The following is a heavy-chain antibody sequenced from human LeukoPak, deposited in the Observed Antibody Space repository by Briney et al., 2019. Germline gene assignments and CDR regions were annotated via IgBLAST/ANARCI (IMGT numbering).Heavy chain of an antibody. D-gene: IGHD3-16*02. CDR3: AREGTYYDYLWGSYRLPDY. J-gene: IGHJ4*02. V-gene: IGHV1-18*01. CDR2: INTYNGNT. CDR1: GYAFKTYG. Sequence: ASVKVSCKASGYAFKTYGISWVRQAPGQGLEWLGWINTYNGNTNYAQKVQGRVTMTTDTSTSTAYMELRSLRSGDTAMYYCAREGTYYDYLWGSYRLPDYWGQGTLVTVPS.